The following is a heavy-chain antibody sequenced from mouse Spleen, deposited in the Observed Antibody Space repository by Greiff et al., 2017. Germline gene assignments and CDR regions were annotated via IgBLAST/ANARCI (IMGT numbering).Heavy chain of an antibody. J-gene: IGHJ2*01. CDR1: GFGFSNFG. CDR3: TRHGGNYFDN. Sequence: EVHLVESGGGLVKPEGSLKLSCAASGFGFSNFGMAWIRQTPEKRLEWVATLSKDGLSTYYLDNVEGRFSISRDNAKNTLYLQMSSLKSEDTAMYYCTRHGGNYFDNWGQGTTLTVSS. CDR2: LSKDGLST. V-gene: IGHV5-12-1*01.